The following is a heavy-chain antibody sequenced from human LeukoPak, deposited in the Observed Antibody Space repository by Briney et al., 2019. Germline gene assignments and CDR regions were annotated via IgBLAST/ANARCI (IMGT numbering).Heavy chain of an antibody. CDR2: IYPGDSDT. J-gene: IGHJ4*02. Sequence: GAALQISSKGAGSGFTSYWIGWGRQMPGKGGEWMGIIYPGDSDTRYSPSFQGQVTISADKSISTAYLQWSSLKASDTAMYYCARPSYNYGQYYFDYWGQGTLVTVSS. CDR1: GSGFTSYW. D-gene: IGHD5-18*01. CDR3: ARPSYNYGQYYFDY. V-gene: IGHV5-51*01.